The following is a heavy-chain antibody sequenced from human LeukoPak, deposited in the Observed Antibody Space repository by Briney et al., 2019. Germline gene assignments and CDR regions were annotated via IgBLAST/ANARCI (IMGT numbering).Heavy chain of an antibody. V-gene: IGHV3-53*01. Sequence: GGSLRLSCAASGFTFSTNPMTWVRQAPGKGLEWVSLIFSGGSTYYADSVKGRFTISRDNSKNTVYLQMNSLRDEDTAVYYCARGYHYGSGSYFSPPGYWGQGTLVTVSS. CDR3: ARGYHYGSGSYFSPPGY. CDR2: IFSGGST. J-gene: IGHJ4*02. D-gene: IGHD3-10*01. CDR1: GFTFSTNP.